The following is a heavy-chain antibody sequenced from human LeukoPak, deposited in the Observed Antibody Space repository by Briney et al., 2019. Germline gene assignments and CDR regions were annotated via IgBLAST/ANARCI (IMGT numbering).Heavy chain of an antibody. J-gene: IGHJ1*01. CDR3: ARLAAVPG. CDR2: IHPASGGT. CDR1: GYTFTGYY. D-gene: IGHD6-19*01. Sequence: ASVKVSCKASGYTFTGYYLHWVRQAPGQGLEWMGWIHPASGGTNYAQKFQGRVTMTRDTSVSTAYMELCSLRSDDTAVYYCARLAAVPGWGQGTLVIVSS. V-gene: IGHV1-2*02.